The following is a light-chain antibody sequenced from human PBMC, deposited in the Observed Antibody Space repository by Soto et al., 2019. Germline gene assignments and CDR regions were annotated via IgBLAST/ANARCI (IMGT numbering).Light chain of an antibody. CDR3: SSFTSSDTDV. CDR1: SSDVGFSNY. V-gene: IGLV2-14*03. J-gene: IGLJ1*01. Sequence: QSVLTQPASVSGSPGQSITISCTGTSSDVGFSNYIFWYQQHPSKAPKLIISDVSNRPSGVSNRFSGSKSANTASLTISGLQAEDEADYYCSSFTSSDTDVFGSGTKVTVL. CDR2: DVS.